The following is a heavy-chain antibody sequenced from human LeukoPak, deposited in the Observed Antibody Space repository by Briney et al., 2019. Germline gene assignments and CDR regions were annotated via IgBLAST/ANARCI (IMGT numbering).Heavy chain of an antibody. CDR3: ARHHAIGGIVVVISNWFDP. Sequence: NPSETLSLTCTVSGGSISGSSYFWGWIRQPPGKGLEWIGSIYYSGSTYYNPSLKSRVTISVDTSKNQFSLKLSSVTAADTAVYYCARHHAIGGIVVVISNWFDPWGQGTLVTVSS. D-gene: IGHD3-22*01. V-gene: IGHV4-39*01. J-gene: IGHJ5*02. CDR1: GGSISGSSYF. CDR2: IYYSGST.